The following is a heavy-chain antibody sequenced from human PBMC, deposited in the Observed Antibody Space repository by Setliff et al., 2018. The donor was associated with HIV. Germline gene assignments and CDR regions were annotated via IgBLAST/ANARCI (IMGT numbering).Heavy chain of an antibody. CDR3: ARVRYCGSPSCRKEFDF. D-gene: IGHD2-21*01. Sequence: ETLSLTCTVSGGSISSHYWSWIRQPPGKGLEWVSVIHSGGSTYYADSVKGRFIISRDDSESTLFLQMNSLRVDDTAVYYCARVRYCGSPSCRKEFDFWGQGTLVTVSS. CDR1: GGSISSHY. V-gene: IGHV3-66*02. J-gene: IGHJ4*02. CDR2: IHSGGST.